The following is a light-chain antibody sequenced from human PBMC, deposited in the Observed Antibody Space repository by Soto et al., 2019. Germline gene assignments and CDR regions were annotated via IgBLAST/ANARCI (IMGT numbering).Light chain of an antibody. J-gene: IGLJ2*01. V-gene: IGLV1-40*01. CDR2: GNS. CDR1: SSNIGAGYN. CDR3: QSYDSSLSGSVV. Sequence: QSVLTQPPSMSGAPGQRVTISCTGSSSNIGAGYNVHWCQQLPGTAPKLLIYGNSNRPSGVPDRFSGSKSGTSASLAITGLQAEDEADYYCQSYDSSLSGSVVFGGGTKLTVL.